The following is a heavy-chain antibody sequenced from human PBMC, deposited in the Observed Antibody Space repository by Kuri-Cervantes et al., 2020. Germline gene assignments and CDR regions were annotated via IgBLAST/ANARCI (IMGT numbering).Heavy chain of an antibody. CDR2: TYPGDSDT. Sequence: KVSCKASGYSFTSYWIGWVRQMPGKGLEWMGITYPGDSDTRYSPSFQGQVTISADKSISTAYLQWSSLKASDTAMYYCARLADYYGSGSYFGWFDPWGHGTLVTVSS. CDR3: ARLADYYGSGSYFGWFDP. J-gene: IGHJ5*02. D-gene: IGHD3-10*01. V-gene: IGHV5-51*01. CDR1: GYSFTSYW.